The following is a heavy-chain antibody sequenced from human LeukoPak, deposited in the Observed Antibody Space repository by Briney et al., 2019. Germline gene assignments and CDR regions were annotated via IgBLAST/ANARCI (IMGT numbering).Heavy chain of an antibody. D-gene: IGHD6-19*01. V-gene: IGHV3-21*01. CDR1: GFTFNSYT. CDR3: ARAVSSGWPKDYFDY. Sequence: SGGSLRLSCAASGFTFNSYTINWLRQAPGKGLKGVSSISSSSSYIYYADSVKGTFTISRDNAKTSLYLQMNSLRAEDTAVYYCARAVSSGWPKDYFDYWGQGTLVTVSS. J-gene: IGHJ4*02. CDR2: ISSSSSYI.